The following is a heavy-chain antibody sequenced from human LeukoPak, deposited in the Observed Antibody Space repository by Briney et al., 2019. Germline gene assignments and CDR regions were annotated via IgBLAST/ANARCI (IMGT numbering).Heavy chain of an antibody. CDR3: ARPPRHDFDDSRVHDAFDI. CDR2: IYYSGSI. V-gene: IGHV4-39*01. D-gene: IGHD2-15*01. Sequence: WVRQTAGKGLEWIGSIYYSGSIWYHPSLKSRVTISVDTSKNQFSLKLTSVTAADTAVYYCARPPRHDFDDSRVHDAFDIWGQGTMVTVSS. J-gene: IGHJ3*02.